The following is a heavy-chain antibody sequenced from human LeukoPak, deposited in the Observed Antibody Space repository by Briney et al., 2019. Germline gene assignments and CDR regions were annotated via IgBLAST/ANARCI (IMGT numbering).Heavy chain of an antibody. D-gene: IGHD6-13*01. CDR1: GYTFTGYY. Sequence: ASVTVSCKASGYTFTGYYMHWVRQAPGQGLEWMGWINPNSGGTNHAQKFQGRVTMTRDTSISTAYMELSRLRSDDTAVYYCARGPQTLYSSSWYFLFDYWGQGTLVTVSS. J-gene: IGHJ4*02. CDR3: ARGPQTLYSSSWYFLFDY. CDR2: INPNSGGT. V-gene: IGHV1-2*02.